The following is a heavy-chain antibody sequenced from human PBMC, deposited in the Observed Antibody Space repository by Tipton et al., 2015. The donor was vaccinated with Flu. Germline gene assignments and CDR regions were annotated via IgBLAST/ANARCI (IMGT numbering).Heavy chain of an antibody. CDR3: AKGGGSGSYYADH. CDR2: ISYDGSNK. CDR1: GFTFSSYG. J-gene: IGHJ4*02. V-gene: IGHV3-30*18. D-gene: IGHD1-26*01. Sequence: SLRLSCAASGFTFSSYGLHWARQAPGKGLEWVAVISYDGSNKYYADSVKGRFTISRDNSKNTLYLQMNSLRAEDTAVYYCAKGGGSGSYYADHWGQGTLVPGS.